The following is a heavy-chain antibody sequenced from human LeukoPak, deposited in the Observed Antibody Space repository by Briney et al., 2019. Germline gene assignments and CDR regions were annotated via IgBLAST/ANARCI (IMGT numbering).Heavy chain of an antibody. CDR3: AELGITMIGGV. D-gene: IGHD3-10*02. CDR1: GFTFSSYD. V-gene: IGHV3-13*01. J-gene: IGHJ6*04. Sequence: GGSLRLSCAASGFTFSSYDIHWVRQATGKGLEWVSGIGIAGEIYYPGSVKGRFTISRENAKNSLYLQMNSLRAEDTAVYYCAELGITMIGGVWGKGTTVTISS. CDR2: IGIAGEI.